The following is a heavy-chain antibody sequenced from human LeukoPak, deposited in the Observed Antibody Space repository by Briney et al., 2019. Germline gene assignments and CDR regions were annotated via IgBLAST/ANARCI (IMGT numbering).Heavy chain of an antibody. CDR3: ARDGIRYCSSTSCPLDY. J-gene: IGHJ4*02. Sequence: ASVKVSCKASGGTFSSYTISWVRQAPGQGLEWMGRIIPILGIANYAQKFQGRVTITADKSTSTACMELSSLRSEDTAVYFHARDGIRYCSSTSCPLDYWGQGTLVTVSS. CDR2: IIPILGIA. CDR1: GGTFSSYT. V-gene: IGHV1-69*04. D-gene: IGHD2-2*01.